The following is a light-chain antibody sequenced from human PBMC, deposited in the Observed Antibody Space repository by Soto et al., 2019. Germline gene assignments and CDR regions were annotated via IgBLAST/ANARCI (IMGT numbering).Light chain of an antibody. Sequence: NFMLTQPHSVSGSPGKTVTISCTRSSGRIASTYVQWYQQRPGSAPTTVIYEDNQRPSGVPDRFSGSIDSSSNSASLTISGLKTEDEADYYCQSYDSSNQVFGGGTQLTVL. CDR2: EDN. CDR3: QSYDSSNQV. J-gene: IGLJ2*01. CDR1: SGRIASTY. V-gene: IGLV6-57*03.